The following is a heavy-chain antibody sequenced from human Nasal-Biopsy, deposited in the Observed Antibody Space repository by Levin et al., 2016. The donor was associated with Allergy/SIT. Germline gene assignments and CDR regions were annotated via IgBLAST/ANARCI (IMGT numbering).Heavy chain of an antibody. Sequence: GESLKISCVASGFPLSNYGMHWVRQAPGKGLEWVALIHYDGIDRDYRDDVKGRFTVSRDVSQNTLFLQMDSLRVEDTAVYYCAKEKTYYNTPDGLGGLTKFFEYWGQGILVTVSS. CDR1: GFPLSNYG. CDR2: IHYDGIDR. J-gene: IGHJ4*02. V-gene: IGHV3-30*02. CDR3: AKEKTYYNTPDGLGGLTKFFEY. D-gene: IGHD3-10*01.